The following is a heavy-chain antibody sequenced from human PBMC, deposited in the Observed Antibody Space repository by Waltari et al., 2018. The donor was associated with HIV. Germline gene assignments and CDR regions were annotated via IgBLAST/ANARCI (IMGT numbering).Heavy chain of an antibody. CDR3: ASEDFWSGPDN. V-gene: IGHV3-21*01. CDR1: GFLVITLS. D-gene: IGHD3-3*01. Sequence: VQVVVARGRLVQPGASLRLRCVGSGFLVITLSRKWVRQAPGKGLVWVTSISRTSSLRYYTDSVKVRFTISRVNGEISLYLQIDNLRVEDRTVNYCASEDFWSGPDNWGQGTLVTVSS. J-gene: IGHJ4*02. CDR2: ISRTSSLR.